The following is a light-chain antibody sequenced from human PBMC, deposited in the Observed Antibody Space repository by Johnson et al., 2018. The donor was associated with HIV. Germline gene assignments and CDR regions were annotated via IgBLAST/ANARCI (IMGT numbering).Light chain of an antibody. V-gene: IGLV1-51*02. CDR1: SSNIGNNY. CDR2: KNN. Sequence: QSVLTQSPSVSAAPGQKVTISCSGSSSNIGNNYVSWYQQLPGTAPKLLIFKNNERPSGIPDRFSGSTSGASATLGITGLQTGDEADYYCATWDTSLSAGGVFGTGTKVTVL. CDR3: ATWDTSLSAGGV. J-gene: IGLJ1*01.